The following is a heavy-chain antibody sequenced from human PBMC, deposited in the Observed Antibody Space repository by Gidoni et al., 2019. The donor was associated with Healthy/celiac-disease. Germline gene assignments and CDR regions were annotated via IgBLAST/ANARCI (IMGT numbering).Heavy chain of an antibody. D-gene: IGHD3-3*02. Sequence: EVQLVESGGGLVKPGGSLRRSCAASGFTFSSYSMNWVRQAPGKGLEWVSSISSSISYIYYADSVKGRFTISRDNAKNSLYLQMNSLRAEDTAVYYCARDPPRGPFLEWFTHFDYWGQGTLVTVSS. V-gene: IGHV3-21*01. CDR3: ARDPPRGPFLEWFTHFDY. CDR2: ISSSISYI. J-gene: IGHJ4*02. CDR1: GFTFSSYS.